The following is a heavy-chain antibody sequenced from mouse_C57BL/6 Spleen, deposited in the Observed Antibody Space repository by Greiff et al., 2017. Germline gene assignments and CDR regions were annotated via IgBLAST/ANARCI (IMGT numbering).Heavy chain of an antibody. D-gene: IGHD1-1*02. Sequence: VQLQQSGPELVKPGASVKMSCKASGYTFTSYCINWVKQRPGQGLEWIGEIYPGSGSTNYNEKFKSKATLTVDTSSSTAYMQLSSLTSEDSAVYRGDRWDNGGSWAFDYWGQGTPVTVSS. CDR1: GYTFTSYC. CDR2: IYPGSGST. CDR3: DRWDNGGSWAFDY. V-gene: IGHV1-55*01. J-gene: IGHJ2*01.